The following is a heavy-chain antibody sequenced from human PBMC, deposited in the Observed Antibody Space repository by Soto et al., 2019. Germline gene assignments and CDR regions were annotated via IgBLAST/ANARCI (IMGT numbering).Heavy chain of an antibody. CDR3: SRTFNNDYGDAFDI. CDR1: GGSISSGGYY. V-gene: IGHV4-31*03. Sequence: QVQLQESGPGLVKPSQTLSLTCTVSGGSISSGGYYWSWIRQHPGKGMERIGYIYYSGSTYYNPSLKSRVTISVDTSKNQFSLKLSSVTAADTAVYYCSRTFNNDYGDAFDIWGQGTMVTVSS. CDR2: IYYSGST. J-gene: IGHJ3*02. D-gene: IGHD4-17*01.